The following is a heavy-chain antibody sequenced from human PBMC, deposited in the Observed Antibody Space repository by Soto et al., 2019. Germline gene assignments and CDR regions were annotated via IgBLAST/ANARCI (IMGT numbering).Heavy chain of an antibody. V-gene: IGHV1-18*04. CDR3: ARGSSVWLDGMDV. Sequence: ASVKLSRKASGSAFTGDGVSWGRQAPGQGLEWMGWISAYNGNTNYAQKLQGRVTMTTDTSTSTAYMELRSLRSDDTAVYYCARGSSVWLDGMDVWGQGTTVIVSS. D-gene: IGHD6-19*01. CDR2: ISAYNGNT. CDR1: GSAFTGDG. J-gene: IGHJ6*02.